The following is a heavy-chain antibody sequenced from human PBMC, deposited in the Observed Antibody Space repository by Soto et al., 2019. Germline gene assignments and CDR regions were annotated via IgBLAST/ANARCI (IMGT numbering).Heavy chain of an antibody. CDR1: GFSFSIYA. J-gene: IGHJ4*02. Sequence: EVQLLESGGRLVQPGGSLRLSCAASGFSFSIYAMNWVRQAPGKGLEWVSGISGGGGSTYYADSVKGRFTISRDNSKKPLYLQMNSLRVEDTAVYYCAKDPTSYDSSAQFDSWGQGTLVTVSS. D-gene: IGHD3-22*01. CDR3: AKDPTSYDSSAQFDS. V-gene: IGHV3-23*01. CDR2: ISGGGGST.